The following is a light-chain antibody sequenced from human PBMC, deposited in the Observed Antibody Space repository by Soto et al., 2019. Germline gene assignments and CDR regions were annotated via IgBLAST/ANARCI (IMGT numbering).Light chain of an antibody. Sequence: QSALTQPASVSGSPGQSITISCTGTSSDVGGYNFVSWYQQHPGKAPKLIIYAVSNRPSGVSRRFSGSKSGNTASLTISGLQAEDEADYYCSSYTSSGSTLVVFGGGTKLTVL. CDR3: SSYTSSGSTLVV. CDR2: AVS. J-gene: IGLJ2*01. CDR1: SSDVGGYNF. V-gene: IGLV2-14*01.